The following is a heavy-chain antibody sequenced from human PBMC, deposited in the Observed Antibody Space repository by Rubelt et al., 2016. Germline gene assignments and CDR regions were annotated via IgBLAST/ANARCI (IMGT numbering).Heavy chain of an antibody. CDR3: ARSIAVVPYGMDV. J-gene: IGHJ6*02. V-gene: IGHV3-74*01. D-gene: IGHD6-19*01. Sequence: ADSVKGRFTISRDNAKNTLYLQMNSLRAEDTAVYYCARSIAVVPYGMDVWGQGTLVTVSS.